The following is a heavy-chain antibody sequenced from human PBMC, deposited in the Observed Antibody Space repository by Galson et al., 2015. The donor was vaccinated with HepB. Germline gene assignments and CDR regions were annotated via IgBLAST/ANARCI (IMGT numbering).Heavy chain of an antibody. J-gene: IGHJ4*02. Sequence: SLRLSCAASGFTFSGYPMSWVRQAPGKGLEWVSTISGTGGSTYYADFVKGRFTISRDYSNNTLFLQMNSLRADDTAVYYCAKGNSVWYYLFGSWGQGTLVTVSS. CDR3: AKGNSVWYYLFGS. V-gene: IGHV3-23*01. CDR1: GFTFSGYP. D-gene: IGHD6-19*01. CDR2: ISGTGGST.